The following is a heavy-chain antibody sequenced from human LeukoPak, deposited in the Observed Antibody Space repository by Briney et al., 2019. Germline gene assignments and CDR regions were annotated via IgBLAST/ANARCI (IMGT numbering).Heavy chain of an antibody. D-gene: IGHD3-10*01. Sequence: PSETLSLTCTVSDDSISSISFYWAWIRQPPGKGLEWIGSIYYSGRTYYNPYNPSLKSRVTISVDTSRSQFSLKLNPVTAADTSVYYCAITVLRGKFDYWSQGTLVTVSS. CDR3: AITVLRGKFDY. CDR2: IYYSGRT. CDR1: DDSISSISFY. V-gene: IGHV4-39*07. J-gene: IGHJ4*02.